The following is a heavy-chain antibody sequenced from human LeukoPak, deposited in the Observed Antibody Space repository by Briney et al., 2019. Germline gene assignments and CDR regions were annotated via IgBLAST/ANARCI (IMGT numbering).Heavy chain of an antibody. CDR1: GFTFSSYE. D-gene: IGHD6-19*01. J-gene: IGHJ4*02. V-gene: IGHV3-66*01. Sequence: GGSLRLSCAASGFTFSSYEMNWVRQAPGKGLEWVSLIYSGGSTYYADSVRGRFTISRDNSKNTLHLQMNSLRAEDTALYYCARASRWLAFDDWGQGALVTVSA. CDR3: ARASRWLAFDD. CDR2: IYSGGST.